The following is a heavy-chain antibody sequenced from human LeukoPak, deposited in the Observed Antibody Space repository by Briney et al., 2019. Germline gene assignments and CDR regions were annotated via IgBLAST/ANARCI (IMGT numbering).Heavy chain of an antibody. Sequence: PSQSVSLTCVISGYSVSSNSAAWNWMRQSPSRGLEWLGRTYYRSKWYNDYAVSVKSRITINPDTSKNQFSLQLNSVAPEDTAVYYCARVTVTTPLGRIDAFDIWGQGTMVTVSS. D-gene: IGHD4-17*01. V-gene: IGHV6-1*01. CDR2: TYYRSKWYN. CDR3: ARVTVTTPLGRIDAFDI. CDR1: GYSVSSNSAA. J-gene: IGHJ3*02.